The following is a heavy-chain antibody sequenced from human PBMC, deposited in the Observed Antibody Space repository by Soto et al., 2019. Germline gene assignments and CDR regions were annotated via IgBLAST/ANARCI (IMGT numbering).Heavy chain of an antibody. J-gene: IGHJ4*02. CDR3: ARERHDSSGYYRALDY. V-gene: IGHV1-46*01. D-gene: IGHD3-22*01. CDR2: INPSGGST. CDR1: GYTFTSYY. Sequence: ASVKVSCKASGYTFTSYYMHWVRQAPGQGLEWMGIINPSGGSTSYAQKFQGRVTMTRDTSTSTVYIELSSLRSEDTAVYYCARERHDSSGYYRALDYWGQGTLVTVSS.